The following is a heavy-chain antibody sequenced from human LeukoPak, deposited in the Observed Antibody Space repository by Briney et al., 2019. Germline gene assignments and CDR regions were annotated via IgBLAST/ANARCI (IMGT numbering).Heavy chain of an antibody. D-gene: IGHD3-9*01. CDR1: GGSFSGYY. Sequence: SETLSLTCAVYGGSFSGYYWSWIRQPPGKGLEWIGEINHSRSTNYNPSLKSRVTISVDTSKNQFSLKLSSVTAADTAVYYCARGGYDILTGYYRYYYYGMDVWGKGTTVTVSS. CDR2: INHSRST. V-gene: IGHV4-34*01. J-gene: IGHJ6*04. CDR3: ARGGYDILTGYYRYYYYGMDV.